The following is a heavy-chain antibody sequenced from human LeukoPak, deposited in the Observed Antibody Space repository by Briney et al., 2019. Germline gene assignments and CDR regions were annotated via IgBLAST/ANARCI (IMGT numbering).Heavy chain of an antibody. V-gene: IGHV1-2*02. Sequence: ASVKVSCKASGGTFSSYAISWVRQAPGQGLEWMGWINPNSGGTNYAQKFQGRVTMTRDTSISTAYMELSRLRSDDTAVYYCARDRDSSSPYGMDVWGQGTTVTVSS. J-gene: IGHJ6*02. CDR2: INPNSGGT. CDR3: ARDRDSSSPYGMDV. D-gene: IGHD6-13*01. CDR1: GGTFSSYA.